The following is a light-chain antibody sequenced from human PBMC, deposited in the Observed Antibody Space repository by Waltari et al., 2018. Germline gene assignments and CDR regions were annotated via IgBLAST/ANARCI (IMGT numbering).Light chain of an antibody. CDR1: NLRHTT. Sequence: SYVLTQPPSVSVAPRNTAMIPFVPDNLRHTTVHWYQQRPGQAPALVVVDDSDRPSGIPERFSGSNSGDTATLTISRVEAGDEADYSCQVWDDSSDHVVFGGGTKLTVL. V-gene: IGLV3-21*03. CDR2: DDS. CDR3: QVWDDSSDHVV. J-gene: IGLJ2*01.